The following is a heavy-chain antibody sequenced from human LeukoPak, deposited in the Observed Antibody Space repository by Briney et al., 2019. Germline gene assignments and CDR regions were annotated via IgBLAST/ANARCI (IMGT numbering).Heavy chain of an antibody. Sequence: GESLRLSCAASGFTFNRYGMHWVRQAPGKGLEWVAVAYGDGTDKYYADSVKGRFTISKDLSQNRLYMQMNSLRAEDAAMYYCATGGRFYYDLWGQGTLVTVSS. J-gene: IGHJ4*02. CDR3: ATGGRFYYDL. D-gene: IGHD2-15*01. V-gene: IGHV3-33*01. CDR1: GFTFNRYG. CDR2: AYGDGTDK.